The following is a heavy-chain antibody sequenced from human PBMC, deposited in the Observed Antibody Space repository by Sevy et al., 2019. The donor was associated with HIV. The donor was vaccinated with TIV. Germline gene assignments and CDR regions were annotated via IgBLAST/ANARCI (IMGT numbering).Heavy chain of an antibody. CDR2: INPNSGGT. D-gene: IGHD3-3*01. CDR3: ARVNYDFWSGYYYGMDV. J-gene: IGHJ6*02. V-gene: IGHV1-2*02. Sequence: ASVKVSCKASGYTFTGYYMHWVRQAPGQGLEWMGWINPNSGGTNYAQKFQGRVTMTRDTSISTAYMELSRLRSDDTAVYYCARVNYDFWSGYYYGMDVWGQGTTVTVS. CDR1: GYTFTGYY.